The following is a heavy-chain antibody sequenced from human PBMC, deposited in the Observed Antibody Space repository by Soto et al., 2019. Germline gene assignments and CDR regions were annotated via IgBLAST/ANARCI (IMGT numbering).Heavy chain of an antibody. CDR1: GFTFSSYA. D-gene: IGHD3-9*01. CDR3: AKGGGYFDWLPL. J-gene: IGHJ4*02. CDR2: ISGSGGST. V-gene: IGHV3-23*01. Sequence: EVQLLESGGGLVQPGGSLRLSCAASGFTFSSYAMSWIRQAPGKGLEWVSAISGSGGSTYYADSVKGRFTISRDNSKNTLYLQMNSLRAEDTAVYYCAKGGGYFDWLPLWGQGTLVTVSS.